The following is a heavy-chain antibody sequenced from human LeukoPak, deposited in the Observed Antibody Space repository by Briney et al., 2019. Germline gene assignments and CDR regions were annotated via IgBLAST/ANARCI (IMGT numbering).Heavy chain of an antibody. CDR3: VGSNWAAAAAFAS. Sequence: ASVKVSCKASGYTFTAYYMHWVRHAPGQGLEWMGLVNCDSGGTKYSRNYRGRVTMTRDTSISKAYMELTRLTSADTAVYYCVGSNWAAAAAFASWGQGTQVTVSS. V-gene: IGHV1-2*02. CDR2: VNCDSGGT. D-gene: IGHD6-13*01. CDR1: GYTFTAYY. J-gene: IGHJ4*02.